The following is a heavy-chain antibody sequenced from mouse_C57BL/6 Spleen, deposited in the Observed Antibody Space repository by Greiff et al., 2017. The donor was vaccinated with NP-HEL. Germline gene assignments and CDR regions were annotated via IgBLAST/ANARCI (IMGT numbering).Heavy chain of an antibody. D-gene: IGHD1-1*01. CDR1: GYAFSSSW. J-gene: IGHJ1*03. CDR2: IYPGDGDT. CDR3: ARRGYYGSSYFDV. V-gene: IGHV1-82*01. Sequence: QVQLQQSGPELVKPGASVKISCKASGYAFSSSWMNWVKQRPGKGLEWIGRIYPGDGDTNYNGKFKGKATLTADKSSSTAYMQLSSLTSEDSAVYFCARRGYYGSSYFDVWGTGTTVTVSS.